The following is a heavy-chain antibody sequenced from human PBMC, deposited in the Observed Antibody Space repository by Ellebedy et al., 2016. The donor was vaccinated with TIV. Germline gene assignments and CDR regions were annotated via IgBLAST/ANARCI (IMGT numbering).Heavy chain of an antibody. CDR3: ARDVGSGWFDT. J-gene: IGHJ5*02. Sequence: GESLKISCAASGFTFSTYWMSWVRQAPGKGLEWVATIYQDGSEKYYVDSVKGRFTISRDNAKNSLYLQMNSLRAEDTAVYYCARDVGSGWFDTWGQGTLVTVSS. CDR1: GFTFSTYW. V-gene: IGHV3-7*01. CDR2: IYQDGSEK. D-gene: IGHD2-15*01.